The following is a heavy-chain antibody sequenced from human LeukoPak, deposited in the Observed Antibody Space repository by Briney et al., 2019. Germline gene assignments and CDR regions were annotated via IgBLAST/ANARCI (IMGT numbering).Heavy chain of an antibody. J-gene: IGHJ4*02. CDR1: GFTFSNAW. V-gene: IGHV3-15*01. CDR2: IKSETVGGTT. D-gene: IGHD2-2*01. CDR3: TTDRCSSTSCYQVFDY. Sequence: GGLLRPSCAASGFTFSNAWMSWGRQAPGKGREWFGRIKSETVGGTTDYAAPVKGRFTISRDDSKNTLYLQMNSLRTEDTAVYYCTTDRCSSTSCYQVFDYWGQGTLVTVSS.